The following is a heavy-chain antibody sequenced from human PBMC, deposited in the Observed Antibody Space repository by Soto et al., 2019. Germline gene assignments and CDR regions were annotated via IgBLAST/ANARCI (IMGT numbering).Heavy chain of an antibody. Sequence: QVQLVQSGAEVKKPGSSVRVSCKASGTIFSSYTISWVRQAPGQGLEWMGRIIPILGETNSAQKFQGRVTLXXEKSTNTAYMQMNSLRLEDTAVYYCARGLGGRMDDWGQGTTVTVSS. CDR1: GTIFSSYT. J-gene: IGHJ6*02. V-gene: IGHV1-69*08. CDR2: IIPILGET. D-gene: IGHD3-16*01. CDR3: ARGLGGRMDD.